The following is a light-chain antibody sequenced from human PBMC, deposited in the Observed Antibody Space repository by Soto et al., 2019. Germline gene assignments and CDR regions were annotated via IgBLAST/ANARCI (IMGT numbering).Light chain of an antibody. J-gene: IGLJ3*02. CDR1: SSGVGGYNY. Sequence: QSALTQPRSLSGSLGQSVTISCTVPSSGVGGYNYVSWYQQHPGKAPKLGIYDVGKRPSGVPDRFSGSKSANTASLTISGLQAEDEADYYCCSYAGNSLWVFGGGTKLTVL. CDR3: CSYAGNSLWV. V-gene: IGLV2-11*01. CDR2: DVG.